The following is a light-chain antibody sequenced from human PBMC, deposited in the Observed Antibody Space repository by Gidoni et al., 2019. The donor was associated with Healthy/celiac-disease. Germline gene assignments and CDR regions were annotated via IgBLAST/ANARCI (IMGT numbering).Light chain of an antibody. J-gene: IGKJ4*01. CDR1: QSVSSN. Sequence: VITQSPATLSVSPGERATLSCRASQSVSSNLAWYQQKPGQAPRLLIYGASTRATGIPARFSGSGSGTEFTLTISSLQSEDFAVYYCQQYNNWPPLTFGGXTKVEIK. CDR3: QQYNNWPPLT. V-gene: IGKV3-15*01. CDR2: GAS.